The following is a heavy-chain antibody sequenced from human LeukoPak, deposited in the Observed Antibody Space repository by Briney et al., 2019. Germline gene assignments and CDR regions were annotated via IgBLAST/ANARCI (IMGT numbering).Heavy chain of an antibody. CDR2: ISGGGGST. Sequence: PGGSLRLSCAASGFTFSSYAMSWVRQAPGKGLEWVPAISGGGGSTYYADSVKGRFTISRDNSKNTLYLQMNSLRAEDTAVYYCAIFYDSSGYYFEYFQHWGQGTLVTVSS. CDR3: AIFYDSSGYYFEYFQH. CDR1: GFTFSSYA. V-gene: IGHV3-23*01. J-gene: IGHJ1*01. D-gene: IGHD3-22*01.